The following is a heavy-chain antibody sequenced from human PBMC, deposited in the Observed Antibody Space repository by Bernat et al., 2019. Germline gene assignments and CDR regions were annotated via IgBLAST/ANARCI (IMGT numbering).Heavy chain of an antibody. Sequence: QVQLQQWGAGLLKPSETLSLTCAVYGGSFSGYYWSWIRQPPGKGLEWIGEINHSGSTNYNPSLKSRVTISVDTSKNQFSLKLSSVTAADTAIYYCARSQMSGYDDGHGSWGQGTLVTVSS. V-gene: IGHV4-34*01. D-gene: IGHD5-12*01. CDR2: INHSGST. CDR1: GGSFSGYY. CDR3: ARSQMSGYDDGHGS. J-gene: IGHJ4*02.